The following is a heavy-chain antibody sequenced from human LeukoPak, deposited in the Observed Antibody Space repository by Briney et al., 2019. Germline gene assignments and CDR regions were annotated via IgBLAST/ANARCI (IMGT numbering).Heavy chain of an antibody. V-gene: IGHV3-23*01. CDR1: GFTFSSSA. CDR2: ISASGGST. CDR3: AKDYAEYTYYSDSSGQGFDY. J-gene: IGHJ4*02. D-gene: IGHD3-22*01. Sequence: PGGSLRLSCAASGFTFSSSAMSWVRQAPGKGLEWVSGISASGGSTCYADSVRGRFTISRDNSKNTLYVQMNSLRDEDTTVYYCAKDYAEYTYYSDSSGQGFDYWGQGTLVTVSS.